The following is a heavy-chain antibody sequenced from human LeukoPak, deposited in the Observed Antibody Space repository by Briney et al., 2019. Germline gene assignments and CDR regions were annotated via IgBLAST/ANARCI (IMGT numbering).Heavy chain of an antibody. D-gene: IGHD4-17*01. CDR3: ARGSRSTVTTGNYYYYYYMDV. Sequence: GGSLRLSCAASGFTFSRYWMSWVRQAPGKGLEWVANINLDGSEKYYVDSVKGRFTISRDSAKNSLYLQMNSLRAEDTAVYYCARGSRSTVTTGNYYYYYYMDVWGKGTTVTVSS. CDR2: INLDGSEK. CDR1: GFTFSRYW. J-gene: IGHJ6*03. V-gene: IGHV3-7*04.